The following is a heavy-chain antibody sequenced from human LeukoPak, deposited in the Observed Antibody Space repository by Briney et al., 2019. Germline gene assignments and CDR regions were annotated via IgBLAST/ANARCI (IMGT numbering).Heavy chain of an antibody. CDR3: ARGRLIAGPGTNWFDP. Sequence: ASVKVSCKTSGYTLTDYFVHWVRQAPGQGLEWMGRINPDSGGTEYAQKFQGRVTMTRDTAISTAYMDLSSLTSDDTAVYYCARGRLIAGPGTNWFDPWGQGTLVTVAS. J-gene: IGHJ5*02. D-gene: IGHD6-13*01. V-gene: IGHV1-2*06. CDR2: INPDSGGT. CDR1: GYTLTDYF.